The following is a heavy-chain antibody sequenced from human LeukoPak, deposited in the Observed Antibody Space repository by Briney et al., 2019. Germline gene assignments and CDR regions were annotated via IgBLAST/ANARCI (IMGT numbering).Heavy chain of an antibody. J-gene: IGHJ3*02. Sequence: PSETLSLTCTVSGGSIRSGSYYWVWIRQPPGKGLEWIGEIVHSGNTKYNPSLKSRVTISVDTSKNQFSLNLTSVTAADTAVYYCARFGSSTWYKGAFDIWGQGTMVTVAS. V-gene: IGHV4-39*07. CDR2: IVHSGNT. CDR3: ARFGSSTWYKGAFDI. CDR1: GGSIRSGSYY. D-gene: IGHD1-1*01.